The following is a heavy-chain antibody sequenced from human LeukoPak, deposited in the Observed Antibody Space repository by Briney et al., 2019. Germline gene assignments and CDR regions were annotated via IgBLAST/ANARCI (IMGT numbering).Heavy chain of an antibody. V-gene: IGHV3-7*04. CDR2: IKEDGSEK. J-gene: IGHJ4*02. D-gene: IGHD3-10*01. Sequence: GGSLRLSCAASGFRFSTYWMSWVRQAPGKGLEWVANIKEDGSEKYYVDSVKGRFTISRDNAKNSLYLQMNSLRAEDTAVYYCARGGSYYANWGQGTLVTVSS. CDR3: ARGGSYYAN. CDR1: GFRFSTYW.